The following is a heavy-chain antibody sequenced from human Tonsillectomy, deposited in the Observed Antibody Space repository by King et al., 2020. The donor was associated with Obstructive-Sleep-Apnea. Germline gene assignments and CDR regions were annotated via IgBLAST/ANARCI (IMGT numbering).Heavy chain of an antibody. CDR1: GFSLSTSGVG. Sequence: TLQESGPTLVKPTQTLTLTCTFSGFSLSTSGVGVGWIRQPPGKALEWLALIYWNDDKRYSPSLKSRLTITKDTSKNQVVLTMTNMDPVDTATYYCAHRRETALYYYDSSAFDYWGQGTLVTVSS. D-gene: IGHD3-22*01. J-gene: IGHJ4*02. CDR3: AHRRETALYYYDSSAFDY. CDR2: IYWNDDK. V-gene: IGHV2-5*01.